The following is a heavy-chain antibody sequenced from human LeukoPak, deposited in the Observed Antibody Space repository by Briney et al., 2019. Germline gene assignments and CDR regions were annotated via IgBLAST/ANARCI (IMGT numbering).Heavy chain of an antibody. V-gene: IGHV3-53*01. J-gene: IGHJ3*02. CDR3: ARGRYSSSWMSIDAFDI. Sequence: GGSLRLSCAASGFTVSNKYMTWVRQAPGKGLEWVSLIYSDGRTYYADSVKGRCTISRDNSKDTLYLQMNSLRVEDTAVYYCARGRYSSSWMSIDAFDIWGQGTMVTVSS. CDR2: IYSDGRT. CDR1: GFTVSNKY. D-gene: IGHD6-13*01.